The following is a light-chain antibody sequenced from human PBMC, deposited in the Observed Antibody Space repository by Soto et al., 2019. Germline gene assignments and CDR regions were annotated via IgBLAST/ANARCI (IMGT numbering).Light chain of an antibody. V-gene: IGKV3-15*01. J-gene: IGKJ4*01. CDR2: GAS. Sequence: DIVLTQSPSTLSVSAGETATLTCRASQSVTGYLAWYQQKPGQPPRLLIYGASTRDTGVPARFSGSGSETAFSLTISSLQIEDVALYYCQQSNNCPPLTFGGGTKVEIK. CDR1: QSVTGY. CDR3: QQSNNCPPLT.